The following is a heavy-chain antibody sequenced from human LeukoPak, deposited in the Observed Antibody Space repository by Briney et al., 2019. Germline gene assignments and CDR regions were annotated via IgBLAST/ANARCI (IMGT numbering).Heavy chain of an antibody. CDR1: GFTFSSYS. Sequence: PGGSLRLSCAASGFTFSSYSMNWVRQAPGKGLEWVSSISSSSSYIYYADSVKGRFTISRDNAKNSLYLQMNSLRAEDTAVYYCAKDLLYGDYKDYWGQGTLVTVSS. D-gene: IGHD4-17*01. CDR2: ISSSSSYI. V-gene: IGHV3-21*01. CDR3: AKDLLYGDYKDY. J-gene: IGHJ4*02.